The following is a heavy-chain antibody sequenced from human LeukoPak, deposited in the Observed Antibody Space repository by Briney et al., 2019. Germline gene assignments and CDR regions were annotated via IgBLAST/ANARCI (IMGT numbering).Heavy chain of an antibody. CDR2: ISSSSSYI. Sequence: NPGGSLRLSCAASGFTFSRYSMNWVRQAPGKGLEWVSSISSSSSYIYYADSVKGRFTISRDNSKNTLSLQMNSLRADDTALYYCAKLSAHNYGDYSDYWGQGTLVTVSS. J-gene: IGHJ4*02. CDR1: GFTFSRYS. V-gene: IGHV3-21*04. CDR3: AKLSAHNYGDYSDY. D-gene: IGHD4-17*01.